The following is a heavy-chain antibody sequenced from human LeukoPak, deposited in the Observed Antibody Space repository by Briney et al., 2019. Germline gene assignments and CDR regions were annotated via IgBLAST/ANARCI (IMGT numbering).Heavy chain of an antibody. CDR1: GYTFYNYA. CDR2: ISHDGAST. J-gene: IGHJ2*01. Sequence: GGSQRVSCAASGYTFYNYAVTRVRQAPGKGLEWVSSISHDGASTHYADSVKGRFTISRDNSKNTVFLQMDSLRAEDTAVYFCAKYGSGQLWLLGWYFDFWGRGTLVSVSS. CDR3: AKYGSGQLWLLGWYFDF. D-gene: IGHD3-16*01. V-gene: IGHV3-23*01.